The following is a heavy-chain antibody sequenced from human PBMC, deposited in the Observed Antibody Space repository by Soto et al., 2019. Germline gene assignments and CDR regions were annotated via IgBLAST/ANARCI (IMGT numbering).Heavy chain of an antibody. D-gene: IGHD3-3*01. CDR1: GGTFSSDG. CDR3: ARVPMGITIFVYYYYGMDV. CDR2: ISDYNGNT. J-gene: IGHJ6*02. Sequence: ASVKVSCKASGGTFSSDGSSWVRQAHGQGREWMGWISDYNGNTNYAQKHQGRVTMTTDTSTSTAYMELRSLRSDDTAVYYCARVPMGITIFVYYYYGMDVWGQGTTVTVSS. V-gene: IGHV1-18*01.